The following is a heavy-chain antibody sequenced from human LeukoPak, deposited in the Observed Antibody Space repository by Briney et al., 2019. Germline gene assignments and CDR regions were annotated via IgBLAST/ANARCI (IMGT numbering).Heavy chain of an antibody. J-gene: IGHJ4*02. CDR3: AKDPLYYDFWSGSFDY. D-gene: IGHD3-3*01. V-gene: IGHV3-23*01. CDR2: ISGSGGST. Sequence: GASLRLSCAASGFTFSSYAMSWVRQAPGKGLEWVPAISGSGGSTYYADSVKGRFTISRDNSKNTLYLQMNSLGAEDTAVYYCAKDPLYYDFWSGSFDYWGQGTLVTVSS. CDR1: GFTFSSYA.